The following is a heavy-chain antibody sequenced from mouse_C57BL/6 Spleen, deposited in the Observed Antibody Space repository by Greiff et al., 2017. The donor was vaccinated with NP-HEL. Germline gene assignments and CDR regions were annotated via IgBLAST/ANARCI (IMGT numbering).Heavy chain of an antibody. Sequence: QVQLQQSGPELVKPGASVKIPCKASGYTFTSYWMHWVKQRPIQGLEWICNIDPSDSETHYNQKFKDKATLTVDKSSSTAYMQLSSLTSEDSAVYYCASHSSGYWFAYWGQGTLVTVSA. CDR2: IDPSDSET. V-gene: IGHV1-52*01. J-gene: IGHJ3*01. D-gene: IGHD3-2*02. CDR1: GYTFTSYW. CDR3: ASHSSGYWFAY.